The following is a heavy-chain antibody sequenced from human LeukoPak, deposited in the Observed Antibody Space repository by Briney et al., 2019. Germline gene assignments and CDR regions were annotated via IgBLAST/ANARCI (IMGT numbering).Heavy chain of an antibody. J-gene: IGHJ4*02. CDR2: MNPNSGNA. Sequence: ASVKVSCMASGYTFTNYDINWVRQASGQGLEWMGWMNPNSGNADFAQNFRGRVTFTRDTSTGTAYMELTNLRSEDTAVYYCARSRFGRGADFDYWGQGTLVTVSS. CDR3: ARSRFGRGADFDY. CDR1: GYTFTNYD. V-gene: IGHV1-8*03. D-gene: IGHD2-15*01.